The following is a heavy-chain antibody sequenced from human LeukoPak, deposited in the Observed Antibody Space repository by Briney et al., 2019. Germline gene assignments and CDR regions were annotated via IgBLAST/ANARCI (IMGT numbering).Heavy chain of an antibody. CDR3: ASDYGGNSLPPH. V-gene: IGHV5-10-1*01. CDR1: GYSFTSYW. D-gene: IGHD4-23*01. J-gene: IGHJ4*02. CDR2: IDPSDSYT. Sequence: GESLKISCKGSGYSFTSYWISWVRQMPGKGLEWMGRIDPSDSYTNYSPSFQGHVTISADKSISTAYLQWSSLKASDTAMYYCASDYGGNSLPPHWGQGTLVTVSS.